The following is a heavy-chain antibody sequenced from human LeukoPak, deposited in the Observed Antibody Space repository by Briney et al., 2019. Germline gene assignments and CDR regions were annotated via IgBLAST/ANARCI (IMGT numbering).Heavy chain of an antibody. CDR3: ARRIRGYSYGPDY. J-gene: IGHJ4*02. CDR2: IYHSGST. CDR1: GGSISSSNW. V-gene: IGHV4-4*02. Sequence: SETLSLTCAVSGGSISSSNWWSWVRQPPGKGLEWIGEIYHSGSTNYNPSLKSRVTISVDKSKNQFSLKLSSVTAADTAVYYCARRIRGYSYGPDYWGQGTLVTVSS. D-gene: IGHD5-18*01.